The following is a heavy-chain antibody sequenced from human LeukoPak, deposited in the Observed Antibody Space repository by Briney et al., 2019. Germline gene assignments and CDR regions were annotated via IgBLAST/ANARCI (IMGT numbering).Heavy chain of an antibody. CDR3: ARDGTYYYDSSGSEIYFDY. J-gene: IGHJ4*02. CDR2: ISSSSSYI. CDR1: GFTFSSYS. Sequence: PGGSLRLSCAASGFTFSSYSMNWVRQAPGKGLEWVSSISSSSSYIYYADSVKGRFTISRDNAKNSLYLQMNSLRAEDTAVYYCARDGTYYYDSSGSEIYFDYWGQGTLVTVSS. D-gene: IGHD3-22*01. V-gene: IGHV3-21*01.